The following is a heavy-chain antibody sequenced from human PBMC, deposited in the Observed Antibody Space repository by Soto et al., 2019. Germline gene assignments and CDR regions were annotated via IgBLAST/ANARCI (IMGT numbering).Heavy chain of an antibody. CDR2: VFHTGTT. Sequence: QVQLQESGPGLVKPSGTLSLTCAVSGDSVSSPYWWCWVRQPPGKGLEWIGEVFHTGTTSYNPSLRRRVTISMDKSNNQFSLDLSSVTAADTAVYYCARCAGWYAVHSWGPGTLVVVSS. V-gene: IGHV4-4*02. CDR3: ARCAGWYAVHS. CDR1: GDSVSSPYW. D-gene: IGHD6-19*01. J-gene: IGHJ4*02.